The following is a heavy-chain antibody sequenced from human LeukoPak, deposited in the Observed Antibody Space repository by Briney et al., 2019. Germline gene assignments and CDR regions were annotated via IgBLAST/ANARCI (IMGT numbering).Heavy chain of an antibody. Sequence: SETLSLTCTVSGDSITGSSYYWGWIRQPPGKGLEWIGSMYYSGSTYSNPSLKSRVTIAVDTSKNQFSLKLSSVTAADTAVYYCARHYYDSTGYYYFDYWGQGTLVTVSS. D-gene: IGHD3-22*01. J-gene: IGHJ4*02. CDR3: ARHYYDSTGYYYFDY. CDR2: MYYSGST. CDR1: GDSITGSSYY. V-gene: IGHV4-39*01.